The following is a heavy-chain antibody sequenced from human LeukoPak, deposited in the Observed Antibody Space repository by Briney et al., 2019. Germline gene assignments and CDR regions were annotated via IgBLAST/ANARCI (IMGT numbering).Heavy chain of an antibody. J-gene: IGHJ4*02. CDR2: ISYDGSNK. CDR3: ARGFLERYYDSSGLGIDY. Sequence: GGSLRLSCAASGFTFSSYAMHWVRQAPGKGLEWVAVISYDGSNKYYADSVKGRFTISRDNAKNSLYLQMNSLRAEDTAVYYCARGFLERYYDSSGLGIDYWGQGTLVTVSS. D-gene: IGHD3-22*01. V-gene: IGHV3-30-3*01. CDR1: GFTFSSYA.